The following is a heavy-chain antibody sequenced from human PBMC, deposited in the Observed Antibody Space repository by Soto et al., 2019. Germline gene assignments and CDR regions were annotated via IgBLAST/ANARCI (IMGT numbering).Heavy chain of an antibody. CDR3: PKTGSSEQKEYYYYDSSGYYYDY. CDR1: GFTFSSYA. Sequence: EVQLLESGGGLVQPGGSLRLSCAASGFTFSSYAMSWVRQAPGKGLEWVSAISGSGGSTYYADSVKGRFTISRDNSKNTLYLQMNSLRAEDTAVYYCPKTGSSEQKEYYYYDSSGYYYDYWGQGTLVTVSS. J-gene: IGHJ4*02. V-gene: IGHV3-23*01. CDR2: ISGSGGST. D-gene: IGHD3-22*01.